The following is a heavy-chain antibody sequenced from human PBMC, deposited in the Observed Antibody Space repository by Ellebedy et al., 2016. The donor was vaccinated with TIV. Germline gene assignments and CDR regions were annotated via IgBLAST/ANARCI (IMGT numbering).Heavy chain of an antibody. V-gene: IGHV6-1*01. J-gene: IGHJ4*02. CDR3: ARRGGVGAANTLDY. D-gene: IGHD3-16*01. CDR1: GDSVSSKTAT. CDR2: TYYRSKWYN. Sequence: SCAISGDSVSSKTATWNWIRQSPSRGLEWLGRTYYRSKWYNEYAVAVRGRISINPDTSKNQFSLQLHSVTPEDTAVYFCARRGGVGAANTLDYWGQGSLVTVSS.